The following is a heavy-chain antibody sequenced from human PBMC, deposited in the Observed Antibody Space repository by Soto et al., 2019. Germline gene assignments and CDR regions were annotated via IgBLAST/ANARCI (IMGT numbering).Heavy chain of an antibody. CDR2: IYYSGST. CDR1: XGSIXXXXYY. CDR3: ASSDYYDSRFDY. J-gene: IGHJ4*02. V-gene: IGHV4-31*03. D-gene: IGHD3-22*01. Sequence: TLSLTCTVXXGSIXXXXYYWSWIRQHPGKGLEWIGYIYYSGSTYYNPSLKSRVTISVDTSKNQFSLKLSSVTAADTAVYYCASSDYYDSRFDYWGQGTLLTVSS.